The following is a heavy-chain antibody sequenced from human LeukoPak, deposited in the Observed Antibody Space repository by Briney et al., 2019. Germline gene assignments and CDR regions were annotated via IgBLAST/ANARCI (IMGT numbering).Heavy chain of an antibody. CDR2: IKQDGSEK. V-gene: IGHV3-7*05. Sequence: GGSLRLSCAASGFTFGRNWMSWVRQAPGKGLEWVANIKQDGSEKKYVDSVKGRFTISRDNAKNSLYLQMNSLRAEDTAVYYCTRVSTTGVGGRGYFDQWGQGTQVTVSS. J-gene: IGHJ4*02. D-gene: IGHD1-1*01. CDR1: GFTFGRNW. CDR3: TRVSTTGVGGRGYFDQ.